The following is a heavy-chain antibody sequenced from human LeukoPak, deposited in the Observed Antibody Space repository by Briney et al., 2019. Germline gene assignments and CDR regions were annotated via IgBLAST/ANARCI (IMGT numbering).Heavy chain of an antibody. V-gene: IGHV3-23*01. Sequence: HSGGSLRLSCAASGFTFSSYAMSWVRQAPGKGLEWVSAISGSGGSTYYADSVKGRFTISRDNSKNTLYLQMNSLRAEDTAVYYCARDPGAYSSSPIDYWGQGTLVTVSS. J-gene: IGHJ4*02. CDR1: GFTFSSYA. CDR3: ARDPGAYSSSPIDY. CDR2: ISGSGGST. D-gene: IGHD6-6*01.